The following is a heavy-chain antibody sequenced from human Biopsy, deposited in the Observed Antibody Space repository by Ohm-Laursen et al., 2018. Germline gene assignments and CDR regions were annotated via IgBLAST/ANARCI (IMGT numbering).Heavy chain of an antibody. CDR1: GDSISSYY. CDR3: ARDRGYYSDRTVPGYFDL. CDR2: VYYTGST. D-gene: IGHD3-22*01. J-gene: IGHJ2*01. V-gene: IGHV4-59*01. Sequence: SDTLSLTCIVSGDSISSYYWSWIRQPPGQGLEWIGYVYYTGSTDYNPSLQSRVTISVDTSKNHFSLRLRSVTPADTAIYCARDRGYYSDRTVPGYFDLWGRGTLVTVSS.